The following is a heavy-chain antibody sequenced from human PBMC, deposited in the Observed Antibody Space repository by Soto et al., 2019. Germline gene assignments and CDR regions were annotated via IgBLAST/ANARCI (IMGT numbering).Heavy chain of an antibody. J-gene: IGHJ5*02. CDR1: GFTFRTYA. CDR2: ISDSGTT. V-gene: IGHV3-23*01. CDR3: AKGGEGSCSRTSCLYFSDS. D-gene: IGHD2-2*01. Sequence: EVQLLDSGGGLVQPGGSLRLSCAASGFTFRTYAMSWVRQAPGKGLEWVSTISDSGTTYYANSVKGRFTISRDNSRNTLDLQMNSLRVEDTAVYYCAKGGEGSCSRTSCLYFSDSWGQGTLVTFSS.